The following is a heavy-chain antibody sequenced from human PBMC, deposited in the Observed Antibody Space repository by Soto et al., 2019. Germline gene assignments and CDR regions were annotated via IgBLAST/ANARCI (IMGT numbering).Heavy chain of an antibody. V-gene: IGHV3-7*01. CDR2: VKNDGSQT. CDR3: TRDFQGPLDYGMDV. CDR1: GFTFSSYW. J-gene: IGHJ6*02. Sequence: PGGSLRLSCADSGFTFSSYWMSWVRQAPGQGLEWVANVKNDGSQTYYVGSVKGRFTISRDNAKNSLYLQMNSLRAEDTAVYYCTRDFQGPLDYGMDVWGQGTTVTVSS. D-gene: IGHD1-1*01.